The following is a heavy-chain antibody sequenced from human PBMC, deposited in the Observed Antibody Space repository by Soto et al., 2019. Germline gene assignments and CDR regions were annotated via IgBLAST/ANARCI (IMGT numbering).Heavy chain of an antibody. J-gene: IGHJ5*02. CDR3: ARESAGSHKNNWFDP. Sequence: QVQLQESGPGLVKPSETLSLTCTVSGGSISTYYWSWVRQPPGKGLGWIGYIHYSGSTYFNPSLKSRVTMSLDMSSNQLSLHLKSVTAADTAVYYCARESAGSHKNNWFDPWGQGTLVTVSS. CDR1: GGSISTYY. CDR2: IHYSGST. D-gene: IGHD3-10*01. V-gene: IGHV4-59*01.